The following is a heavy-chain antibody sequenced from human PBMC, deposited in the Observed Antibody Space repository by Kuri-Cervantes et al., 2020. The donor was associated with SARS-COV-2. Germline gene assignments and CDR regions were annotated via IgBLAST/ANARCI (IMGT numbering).Heavy chain of an antibody. CDR3: ARLRVAAAGDP. CDR2: INSDGSST. Sequence: LSLTCAASGFTFSSYWMHWVRQAPGKGLVWVSRINSDGSSTSYADSVKGRFTISRDNAKNTLYLQMNSLRAEDTAVYYCARLRVAAAGDPRGQGTLVTVSS. CDR1: GFTFSSYW. D-gene: IGHD6-13*01. J-gene: IGHJ5*02. V-gene: IGHV3-74*01.